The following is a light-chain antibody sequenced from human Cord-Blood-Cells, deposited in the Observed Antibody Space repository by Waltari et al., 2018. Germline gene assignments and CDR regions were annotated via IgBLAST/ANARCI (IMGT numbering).Light chain of an antibody. V-gene: IGLV2-11*01. CDR1: SSAVGGYNY. CDR2: DVS. J-gene: IGLJ3*02. CDR3: CSYAGSYTWV. Sequence: QSALTQPRSVSGSPGQSVTISCTGTSSAVGGYNYVSWYRQHPGKAPKLMIYDVSKRPSGVPDRFSGSKSGNTASLTISGLQAEDEADYYCCSYAGSYTWVFGGGTKLTVL.